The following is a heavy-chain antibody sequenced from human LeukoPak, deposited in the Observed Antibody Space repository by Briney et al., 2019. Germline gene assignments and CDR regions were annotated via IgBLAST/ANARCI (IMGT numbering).Heavy chain of an antibody. D-gene: IGHD2-2*01. J-gene: IGHJ4*02. V-gene: IGHV3-23*01. CDR2: ISGSGGST. CDR1: GFTFSSYA. Sequence: QTGGSLRLSCAASGFTFSSYAMSWVRQAPGKGLEWVSVISGSGGSTYYADSVKGRFTISRDNAKNSLSLQMNSLRAEDTAVYYCARGSQFDIVVVPAASFDYWGQGTLVTVSS. CDR3: ARGSQFDIVVVPAASFDY.